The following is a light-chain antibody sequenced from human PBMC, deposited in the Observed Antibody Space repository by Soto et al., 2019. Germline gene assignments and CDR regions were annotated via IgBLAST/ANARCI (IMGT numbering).Light chain of an antibody. CDR3: HQYNNSPLT. Sequence: EIVLTQSPGTLSLSPGERAALSCRASQSVSSVHLAWYQNKPDQAPSLLIYGASRRATGVPNRFSGSGSGTDFTLTISRLEPEDFAVYYCHQYNNSPLTFGRGTKVEVK. J-gene: IGKJ1*01. CDR1: QSVSSVH. V-gene: IGKV3-20*01. CDR2: GAS.